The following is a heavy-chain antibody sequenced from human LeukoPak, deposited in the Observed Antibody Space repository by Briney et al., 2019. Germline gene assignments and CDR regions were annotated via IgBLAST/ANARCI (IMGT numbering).Heavy chain of an antibody. J-gene: IGHJ4*02. Sequence: PSETLSLTCTVSGGSISSGGYYWSWIRQHPGKGLEWIGYIYYSGSTYYNPTLKSRVTISVDTSKNQFSLKLSSVTAADTAVYYCARVGGEQQQTPFDYWGQGTLVTVSS. CDR2: IYYSGST. V-gene: IGHV4-31*03. D-gene: IGHD6-13*01. CDR1: GGSISSGGYY. CDR3: ARVGGEQQQTPFDY.